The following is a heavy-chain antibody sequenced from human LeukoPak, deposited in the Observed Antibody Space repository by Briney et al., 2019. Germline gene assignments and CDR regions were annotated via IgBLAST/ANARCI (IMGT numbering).Heavy chain of an antibody. CDR2: ISYDGSNK. CDR1: GFIFTSYG. V-gene: IGHV3-30*18. CDR3: AKDSPPNLRFLYYYMDV. J-gene: IGHJ6*03. D-gene: IGHD3-3*01. Sequence: PGGSLRLSCTASGFIFTSYGMHRVRQAPGKGLEWVAGISYDGSNKYYADSVKGRLTISRDNSKNTLYLQMNSLRAEDTAVYYCAKDSPPNLRFLYYYMDVWGKGTTVTVSS.